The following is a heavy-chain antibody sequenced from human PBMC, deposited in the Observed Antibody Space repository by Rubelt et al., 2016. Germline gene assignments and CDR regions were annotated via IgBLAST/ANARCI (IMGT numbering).Heavy chain of an antibody. CDR2: INHSGST. CDR3: ARGAVATSP. V-gene: IGHV4-34*01. D-gene: IGHD5-12*01. J-gene: IGHJ5*02. CDR1: GGSFSGYY. Sequence: QVQLQQWGAGLLKPSETLSLTCAVYGGSFSGYYWSWIRQPPGKGLEWIGEINHSGSTNYNPSLKGRVHLTVDTAKNQFSLKLSSVTAADTAVYYCARGAVATSPWGQGTLVTVSS.